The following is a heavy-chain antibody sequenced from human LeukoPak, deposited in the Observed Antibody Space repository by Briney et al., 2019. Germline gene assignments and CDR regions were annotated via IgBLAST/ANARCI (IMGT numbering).Heavy chain of an antibody. Sequence: PGGSLRLSCAASGFTFSSYSMNWVRQAPGKGREWVANIKKDGSEKYYVDSVKGRFTISRDNAKNSPYLQMNSLRAEDTAVYYCARDQRYCSSSSCPWEPFDYWGQGTLVTVSS. CDR3: ARDQRYCSSSSCPWEPFDY. CDR1: GFTFSSYS. V-gene: IGHV3-7*05. CDR2: IKKDGSEK. D-gene: IGHD2-2*01. J-gene: IGHJ4*02.